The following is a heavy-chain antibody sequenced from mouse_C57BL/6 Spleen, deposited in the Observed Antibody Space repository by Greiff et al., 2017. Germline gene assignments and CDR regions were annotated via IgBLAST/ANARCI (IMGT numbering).Heavy chain of an antibody. D-gene: IGHD1-1*01. CDR3: ARKGTTVSDSYFDV. Sequence: EVKVEESGGGLVKPGGSLKLSCAASGFTFSDYGMHWVRQAPEKGLEWVAYISSGSSTINNADTVKGRFTISRDNAKNTLFLQMTSLRSEDTAMYYCARKGTTVSDSYFDVWGTGTTVTVSS. CDR1: GFTFSDYG. CDR2: ISSGSSTI. V-gene: IGHV5-17*01. J-gene: IGHJ1*03.